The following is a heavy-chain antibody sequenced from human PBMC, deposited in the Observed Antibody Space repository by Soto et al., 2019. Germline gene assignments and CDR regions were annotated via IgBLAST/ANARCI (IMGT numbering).Heavy chain of an antibody. CDR2: ILVGGST. D-gene: IGHD1-26*01. CDR3: AKATATSGGAFEI. CDR1: GFICSSYD. V-gene: IGHV3-23*01. J-gene: IGHJ3*02. Sequence: GGSLRLSCAVSGFICSSYDMSWVRQAPGQGLEWVSTILVGGSTHYEDSVKGRFTISRDTSKNTVYLQMNSLTAGDTAFYYCAKATATSGGAFEIYGQGTMVTVSS.